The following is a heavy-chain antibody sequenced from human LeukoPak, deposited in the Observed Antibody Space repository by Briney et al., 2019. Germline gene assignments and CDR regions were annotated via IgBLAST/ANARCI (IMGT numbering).Heavy chain of an antibody. CDR3: ARDGKYYYDSSGYPLDY. D-gene: IGHD3-22*01. CDR1: GGTFSSYA. Sequence: GASVKVSCKASGGTFSSYAISWVRQAPGQGLEWMGGIIPIFGTANYAQKFQGRVTITADESTSTAYMELSSLRSEDTAVYYCARDGKYYYDSSGYPLDYWDQGTLVTVSS. CDR2: IIPIFGTA. V-gene: IGHV1-69*13. J-gene: IGHJ4*02.